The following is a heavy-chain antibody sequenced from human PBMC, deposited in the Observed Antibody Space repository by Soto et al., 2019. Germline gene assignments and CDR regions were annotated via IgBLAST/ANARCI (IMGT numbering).Heavy chain of an antibody. CDR3: ARDKLMVYASFDY. Sequence: AGGSLRLSCAASGFTFSSYSMNWVRQAPGKGLEWVSSISSSSSYIYYADSVKGRFTISRDNAKNSLYLQMNSLRAEDTAVYYCARDKLMVYASFDYWGQGTLVTVSS. J-gene: IGHJ4*02. CDR1: GFTFSSYS. D-gene: IGHD2-8*01. V-gene: IGHV3-21*01. CDR2: ISSSSSYI.